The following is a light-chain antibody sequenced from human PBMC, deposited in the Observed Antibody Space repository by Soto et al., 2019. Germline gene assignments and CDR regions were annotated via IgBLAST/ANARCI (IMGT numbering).Light chain of an antibody. J-gene: IGKJ1*01. CDR3: LQVKNFPRT. V-gene: IGKV1-5*01. CDR1: QSISSW. CDR2: DAS. Sequence: DIQMTQSPSTLSASVGDRVTITCRASQSISSWLAWYQQKPGKAPKLLIYDASSLESGVPSRFSATGSGTDFTLTIDSLQPEDFATYYCLQVKNFPRTFGQGTKLEIK.